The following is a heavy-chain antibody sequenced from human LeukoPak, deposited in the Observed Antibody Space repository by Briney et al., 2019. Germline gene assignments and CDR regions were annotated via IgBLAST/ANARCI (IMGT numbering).Heavy chain of an antibody. CDR1: GFTFSNYW. CDR2: IKQDGSEK. CDR3: AREEGTFDY. Sequence: GSLRLSCATSGFTFSNYWMSWVRQAPGKGLEWVANIKQDGSEKYYVDSVKGRFTISRDNAKNSLYLQMNSLRAEDTAVYYCAREEGTFDYWGQGTLVTVSS. D-gene: IGHD1-1*01. V-gene: IGHV3-7*01. J-gene: IGHJ4*02.